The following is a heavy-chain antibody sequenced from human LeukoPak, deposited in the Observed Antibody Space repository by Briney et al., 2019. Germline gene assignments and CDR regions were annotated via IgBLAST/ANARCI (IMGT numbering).Heavy chain of an antibody. CDR3: ARCSSMIGSGSYYNRRKAFDI. V-gene: IGHV4-39*07. J-gene: IGHJ3*02. D-gene: IGHD3-10*01. CDR2: INHSGST. CDR1: GDSINSSSYY. Sequence: ASETLSLTCTVSGDSINSSSYYWGWIRQPPGKGLEWIGEINHSGSTNYNPSLKSRVTISVDTSKNQFSLKLSSVTAADTAVYYCARCSSMIGSGSYYNRRKAFDIWGQGTMVTVSS.